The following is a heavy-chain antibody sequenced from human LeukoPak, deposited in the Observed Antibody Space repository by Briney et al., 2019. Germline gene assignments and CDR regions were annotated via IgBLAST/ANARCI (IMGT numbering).Heavy chain of an antibody. Sequence: SETLSLTCTVSGGSISSYYWSWIRQPPGKGLEWIGYIYYSGSTNYNPSLKSRVTISVDTSKNQFSLKLSSVTAADTAVYYCARGPTYCSSTSCYSGFAFDIWGQGTVVTVSS. D-gene: IGHD2-2*01. CDR1: GGSISSYY. J-gene: IGHJ3*02. CDR3: ARGPTYCSSTSCYSGFAFDI. CDR2: IYYSGST. V-gene: IGHV4-59*01.